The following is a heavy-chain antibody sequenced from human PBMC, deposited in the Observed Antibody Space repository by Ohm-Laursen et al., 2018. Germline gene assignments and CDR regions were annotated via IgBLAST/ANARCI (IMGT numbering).Heavy chain of an antibody. CDR2: IYYSGST. D-gene: IGHD2-2*01. J-gene: IGHJ4*02. Sequence: SETLSLTCTVSGGSISSYYWSWIRQPPGKGLEWIGYIYYSGSTNYNPSLKSRVTISVDTSKNQFSLKLSSVTAADTAVYYCARRRNFGSSPFDYWGQGALVTVSS. CDR1: GGSISSYY. CDR3: ARRRNFGSSPFDY. V-gene: IGHV4-59*08.